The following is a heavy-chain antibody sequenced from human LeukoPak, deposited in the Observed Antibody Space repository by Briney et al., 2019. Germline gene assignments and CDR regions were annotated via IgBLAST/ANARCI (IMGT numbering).Heavy chain of an antibody. Sequence: SVKVSCKASGGTFNTYAINWVRQAPGQGLEWMGGIIPILATSIYARKFQGRLTITAGESTSTAYMGLSSLGSEDTAVYYCARDLIRFDPWGQGTLVTVSS. D-gene: IGHD3-16*01. J-gene: IGHJ5*02. CDR2: IIPILATS. CDR1: GGTFNTYA. CDR3: ARDLIRFDP. V-gene: IGHV1-69*13.